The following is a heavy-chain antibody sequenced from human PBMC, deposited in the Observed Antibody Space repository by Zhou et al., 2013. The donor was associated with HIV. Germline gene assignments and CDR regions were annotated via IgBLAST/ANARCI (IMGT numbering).Heavy chain of an antibody. CDR3: ARGEKVASVVVNANAYDLDA. Sequence: QVQLVQSGAEVKKPGASVKVSCKASGYSFTGYFIQWVRQAPGRGLEWMGWINPNSGGTNYAQKFQVRVIMTRDTSNSTAYMELSSLRSDDTAVYFCARGEKVASVVVNANAYDLDAWGQGTTVSVSS. CDR2: INPNSGGT. V-gene: IGHV1-2*02. D-gene: IGHD2-21*01. CDR1: GYSFTGYF. J-gene: IGHJ6*02.